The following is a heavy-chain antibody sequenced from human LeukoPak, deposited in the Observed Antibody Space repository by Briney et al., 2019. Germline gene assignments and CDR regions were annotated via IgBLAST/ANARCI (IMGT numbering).Heavy chain of an antibody. CDR2: IKQDGSEK. CDR3: AREMARGVISRYVYYYYGIDV. Sequence: TGGSLRLSCAASQFIFSTYAMSWVCQAPGKGLEWVANIKQDGSEKYYVDSVKGRFTISRDNAKNSLYLQMNSLRAEDTAVYYCAREMARGVISRYVYYYYGIDVWGQGTTVTVSS. J-gene: IGHJ6*02. CDR1: QFIFSTYA. V-gene: IGHV3-7*01. D-gene: IGHD3-10*01.